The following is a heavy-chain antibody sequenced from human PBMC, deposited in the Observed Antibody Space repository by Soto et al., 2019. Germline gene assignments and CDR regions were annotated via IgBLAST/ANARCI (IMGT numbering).Heavy chain of an antibody. CDR2: IIPISGTT. J-gene: IGHJ6*02. V-gene: IGHV1-69*13. CDR3: ARGYCSGGNCYSGMDV. Sequence: SVKVSCKASGGTFSTHAIIWVRQAPGHGLEWMGGIIPISGTTYYTQKFQGRVTITADEPTSTAFKELSSLKSDDTAVFSCARGYCSGGNCYSGMDVWGQGTMVTVSS. CDR1: GGTFSTHA. D-gene: IGHD2-15*01.